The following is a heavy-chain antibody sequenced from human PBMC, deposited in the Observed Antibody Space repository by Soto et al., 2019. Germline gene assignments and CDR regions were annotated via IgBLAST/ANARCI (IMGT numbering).Heavy chain of an antibody. J-gene: IGHJ4*02. CDR1: GYTLTELS. CDR3: AGDKYSSTPSFDY. V-gene: IGHV1-24*01. CDR2: FDPEDGET. D-gene: IGHD6-19*01. Sequence: GASVKVSCKVSGYTLTELSMHWVRQAPGKGLEWMGGFDPEDGETIYAQKFQGRVTITADKSTSTAYMELSSLRSEDTAVYYCAGDKYSSTPSFDYWGQGTLVTVSS.